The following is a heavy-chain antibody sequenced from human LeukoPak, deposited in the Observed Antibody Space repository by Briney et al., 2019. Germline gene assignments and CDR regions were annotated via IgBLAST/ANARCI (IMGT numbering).Heavy chain of an antibody. V-gene: IGHV3-23*01. Sequence: GGSLRLSCAASGFTFSGYAMAWVRQAPGKGLEWVSSITITGSGPSYADSVKGRFTVSRDNSKNTLYLQMNSLRAEDTAVYFCAKSSSSWSYYLNYWGQGTLVTVSS. J-gene: IGHJ4*02. CDR2: ITITGSGP. CDR1: GFTFSGYA. CDR3: AKSSSSWSYYLNY. D-gene: IGHD6-13*01.